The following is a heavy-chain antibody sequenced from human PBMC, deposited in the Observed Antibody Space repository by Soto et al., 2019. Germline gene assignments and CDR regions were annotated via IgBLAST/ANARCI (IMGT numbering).Heavy chain of an antibody. V-gene: IGHV4-59*01. J-gene: IGHJ5*02. Sequence: QVQLQESGPGLVKPSETLSLTCTVSGGSISSYYWSWIRQPPGKGLEWIGYIYYSGSTNYNPSLTSRVTIPVATPKHPFSRKLSFVTAADTAVHYCARGIPLEWHHDTNRFDPRGQRTPVTVYS. D-gene: IGHD3-3*01. CDR2: IYYSGST. CDR1: GGSISSYY. CDR3: ARGIPLEWHHDTNRFDP.